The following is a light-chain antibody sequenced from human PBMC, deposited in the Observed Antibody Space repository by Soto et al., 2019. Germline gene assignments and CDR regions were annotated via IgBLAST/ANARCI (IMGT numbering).Light chain of an antibody. J-gene: IGLJ3*02. CDR3: SSYTTTSTLEV. CDR2: EVS. V-gene: IGLV2-14*01. Sequence: QAVVTQPASVSGSPGQSITISCTGTSSDVGGYNYVSWYQQHPGKAPKLMIYEVSHRPSGVSNRFSGSKSGNTASLTISGLQAEDEADYFCSSYTTTSTLEVFGGGTKLTVL. CDR1: SSDVGGYNY.